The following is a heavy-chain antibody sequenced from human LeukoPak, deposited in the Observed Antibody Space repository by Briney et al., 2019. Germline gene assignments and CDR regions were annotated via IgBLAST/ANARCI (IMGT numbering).Heavy chain of an antibody. D-gene: IGHD6-13*01. V-gene: IGHV4-34*01. CDR1: GGSFSGYY. CDR3: ARGPNPAGPNDY. J-gene: IGHJ4*02. CDR2: INHSGST. Sequence: PSETLSLTCAVYGGSFSGYYWSWIRQPPGKGLEWIGEINHSGSTNYNPSLKSRVTISVDTSKNQFSLKLSSVTAADTAVYYCARGPNPAGPNDYWGQGTLVTVSS.